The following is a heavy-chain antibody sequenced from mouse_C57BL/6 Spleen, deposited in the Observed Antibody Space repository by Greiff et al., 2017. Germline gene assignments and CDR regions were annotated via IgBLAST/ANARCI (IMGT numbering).Heavy chain of an antibody. CDR1: GYTFTSYW. J-gene: IGHJ2*01. D-gene: IGHD3-2*02. V-gene: IGHV1-53*01. CDR2: INPSNGGT. CDR3: ARGQLRLRRDFDY. Sequence: QVQLQQPGTELVKPGASVKLSCKASGYTFTSYWMHWVKQRPGQGLEWIGNINPSNGGTNYNEKFKSKATLTVDKSSSTAYMQLSSLTSEDSAVDSCARGQLRLRRDFDYWDQGTTLTVSS.